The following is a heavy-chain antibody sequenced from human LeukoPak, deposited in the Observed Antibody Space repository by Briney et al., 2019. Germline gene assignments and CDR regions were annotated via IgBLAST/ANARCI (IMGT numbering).Heavy chain of an antibody. CDR2: FDPEDGET. CDR3: ATGRADYYGSGTETPLDH. CDR1: GYTLTELS. D-gene: IGHD3-10*01. Sequence: SVKVSCKVSGYTLTELSMHWVRQAPGKGLGWMGGFDPEDGETIYAQKFQGRVTMTEDTSTDTAYMELSSLRSEDTAVYYCATGRADYYGSGTETPLDHWGQGTLVTVSS. J-gene: IGHJ5*02. V-gene: IGHV1-24*01.